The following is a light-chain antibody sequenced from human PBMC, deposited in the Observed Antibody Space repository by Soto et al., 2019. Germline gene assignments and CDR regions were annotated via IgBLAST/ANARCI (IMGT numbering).Light chain of an antibody. V-gene: IGKV3-20*01. J-gene: IGKJ3*01. CDR2: GAS. Sequence: EIVLTQSPGTLSLSPGERATLSCRANQSVSSSYLAWYQQKPGQAPRLLIYGASGRATGIPDRFSGSGSGTDFTLTISRLEPEDFAVYYCQQYGSSIFTFGPGTKVDIK. CDR3: QQYGSSIFT. CDR1: QSVSSSY.